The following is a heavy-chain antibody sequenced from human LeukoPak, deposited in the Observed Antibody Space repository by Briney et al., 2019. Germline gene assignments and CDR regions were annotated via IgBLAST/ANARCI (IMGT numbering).Heavy chain of an antibody. D-gene: IGHD6-19*01. CDR2: IRYDGSNK. J-gene: IGHJ3*02. CDR3: AKVYSGWSGDGAFDI. Sequence: GVSLRLSCAASGFTFSSYGMHWVRQAPGKGLEWVAFIRYDGSNKYYADSVKGRFTISRDNSKNTLYLQMNSLRAEDTAVYYCAKVYSGWSGDGAFDIWGQGTMVTVSS. CDR1: GFTFSSYG. V-gene: IGHV3-30*02.